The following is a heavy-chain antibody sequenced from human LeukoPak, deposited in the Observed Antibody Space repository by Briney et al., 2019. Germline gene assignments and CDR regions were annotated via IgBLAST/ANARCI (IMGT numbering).Heavy chain of an antibody. D-gene: IGHD2-2*01. CDR1: GFTFSSYA. Sequence: QPGGSLRLSCAASGFTFSSYAMSWVRQAPGKGLEWVSAISGSGGSTYYADSVKGRFTISRDNSKNTLYLQMNSLRAEDTAVYYCAKELRYCSSTSSLCRWSVGYFDYWGQGTLVTVSS. V-gene: IGHV3-23*01. CDR2: ISGSGGST. CDR3: AKELRYCSSTSSLCRWSVGYFDY. J-gene: IGHJ4*02.